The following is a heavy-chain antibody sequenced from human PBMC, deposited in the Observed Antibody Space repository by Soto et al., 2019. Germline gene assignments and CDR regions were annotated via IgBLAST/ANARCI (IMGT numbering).Heavy chain of an antibody. CDR2: ISTRSSYI. CDR3: ARDSQNIYWFDP. Sequence: GGSLRLSCAASGFTFSSYSMNWVRQAPGKGLEWVSSISTRSSYIYYADSVKGRFTISRDNAKNSLYLQMNSLRAEDTAVYYCARDSQNIYWFDPWGEGT. V-gene: IGHV3-21*01. D-gene: IGHD3-3*02. J-gene: IGHJ5*02. CDR1: GFTFSSYS.